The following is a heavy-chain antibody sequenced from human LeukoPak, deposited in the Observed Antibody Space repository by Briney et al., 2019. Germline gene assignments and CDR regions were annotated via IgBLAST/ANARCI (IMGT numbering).Heavy chain of an antibody. V-gene: IGHV3-23*01. CDR3: TTDYALPVGDYGDFYAFDI. D-gene: IGHD4-17*01. J-gene: IGHJ3*02. CDR2: ISGSGGST. CDR1: GFTFSNYW. Sequence: GGSLRLSCAASGFTFSNYWMTWVRQAPGKGLEWVSFISGSGGSTYYADSVKGRFTISRDNSKNMLFLQMNSLRAEDTAVYYCTTDYALPVGDYGDFYAFDIWGQGTMVTVSS.